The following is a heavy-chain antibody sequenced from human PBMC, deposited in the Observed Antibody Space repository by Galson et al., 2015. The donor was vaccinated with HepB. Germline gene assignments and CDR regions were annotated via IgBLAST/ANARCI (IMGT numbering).Heavy chain of an antibody. J-gene: IGHJ5*02. D-gene: IGHD2-15*01. CDR2: INPYTGNT. CDR1: GYTFSSYS. CDR3: ARGALVVVVAATQNNWFDP. V-gene: IGHV1-18*01. Sequence: SVKVSCKASGYTFSSYSITWVRQAPAQGLEWVGWINPYTGNTNYAQKVQGRVTMTTDTSTNTAYMELRSLRSDDTAVYYCARGALVVVVAATQNNWFDPWGQGTLVTVSS.